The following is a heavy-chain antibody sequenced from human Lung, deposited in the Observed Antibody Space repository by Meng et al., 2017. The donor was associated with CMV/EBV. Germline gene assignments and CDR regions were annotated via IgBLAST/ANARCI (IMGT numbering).Heavy chain of an antibody. CDR3: ARDRTTGRYFDY. V-gene: IGHV4-30-4*01. CDR2: IYYSGST. J-gene: IGHJ4*02. CDR1: GGSISSGDYY. D-gene: IGHD4-11*01. Sequence: LEESGQGLLKPSQTRSLPCTVPGGSISSGDYYWSWIRQPPGKGLEWIGYIYYSGSTYYNPSLKSRVTISVDTSKNQFSLKLSSVTAADTAVYYCARDRTTGRYFDYWGQGTLVTVSS.